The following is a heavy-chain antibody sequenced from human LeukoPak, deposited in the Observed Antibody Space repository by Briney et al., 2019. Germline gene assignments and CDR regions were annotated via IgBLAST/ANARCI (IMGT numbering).Heavy chain of an antibody. Sequence: GGSLKLSCAGSGLTLSNSCINWVRQAAGKGLEWVGRIRSKRNNYATAYAASVKGRFTISRDDSKNTVYLHMDSLKSEDTALYYCCRFEYTSRVEVALDIWGEGTVVSVSS. CDR2: IRSKRNNYAT. V-gene: IGHV3-73*01. CDR3: CRFEYTSRVEVALDI. J-gene: IGHJ3*02. D-gene: IGHD2-2*01. CDR1: GLTLSNSC.